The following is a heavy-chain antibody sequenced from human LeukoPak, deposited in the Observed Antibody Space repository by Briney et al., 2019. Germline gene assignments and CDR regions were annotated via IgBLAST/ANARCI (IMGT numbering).Heavy chain of an antibody. CDR1: GFTFSSYA. V-gene: IGHV3-23*01. D-gene: IGHD7-27*01. CDR3: AKDGDSAFDI. Sequence: GGSLRLSCAASGFTFSSYAMSWVRQAPGKGLEWVSEINGSGGSTYYADSVKGRFTISRDNSKNTLYLQMNSLRAEDTAVYYCAKDGDSAFDIWGQGTMVTVSS. J-gene: IGHJ3*02. CDR2: INGSGGST.